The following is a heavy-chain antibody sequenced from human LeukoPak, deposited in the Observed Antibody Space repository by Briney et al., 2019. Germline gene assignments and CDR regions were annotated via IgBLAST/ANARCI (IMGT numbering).Heavy chain of an antibody. CDR2: ISYDGSNK. CDR1: GFTFSIYG. D-gene: IGHD1-26*01. J-gene: IGHJ6*02. Sequence: PGGSLRLSCAASGFTFSIYGMHWVRQAPGKGLEWVAVISYDGSNKYYADSVKGRFTISRDNSKNTLYLQMNSLRAEDTAVYYCAKEVGAKLYYYGMDVWGQGTTVTVSS. V-gene: IGHV3-30*18. CDR3: AKEVGAKLYYYGMDV.